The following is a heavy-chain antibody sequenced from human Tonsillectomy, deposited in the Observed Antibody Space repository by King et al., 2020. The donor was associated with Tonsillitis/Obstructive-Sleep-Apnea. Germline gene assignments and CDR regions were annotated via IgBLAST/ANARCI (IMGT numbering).Heavy chain of an antibody. V-gene: IGHV1-69*12. J-gene: IGHJ4*02. Sequence: VQLVQSGAEVKKPGSSVKVSCKAAAGTFISYAISWVRQAPAQGLEWMGGIIPIFGTANYAQKFQGRGTITADESTGTAYTELSSLRSEDTAVYYCAAICSGGSCYSNYWGQGTLVTVSS. CDR2: IIPIFGTA. CDR1: AGTFISYA. CDR3: AAICSGGSCYSNY. D-gene: IGHD2-15*01.